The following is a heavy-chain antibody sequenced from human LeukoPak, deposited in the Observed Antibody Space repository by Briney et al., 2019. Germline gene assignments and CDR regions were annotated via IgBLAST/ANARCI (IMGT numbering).Heavy chain of an antibody. CDR1: GFTFSSYW. J-gene: IGHJ4*02. CDR3: ARDGLVGPFSY. Sequence: GGSLRLSCAASGFTFSSYWMSWVRQAPAKGVEWVANIKQDGSEKYYVDSVKGRFTISRDNAKNSLYLQMNSLRAEDTAVYYCARDGLVGPFSYWGQGTLVTVSS. D-gene: IGHD1-26*01. CDR2: IKQDGSEK. V-gene: IGHV3-7*01.